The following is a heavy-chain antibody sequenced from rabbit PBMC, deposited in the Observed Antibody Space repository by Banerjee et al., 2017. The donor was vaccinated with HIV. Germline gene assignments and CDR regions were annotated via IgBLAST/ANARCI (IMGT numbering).Heavy chain of an antibody. D-gene: IGHD6-1*01. J-gene: IGHJ4*01. CDR2: IYTGSSGST. CDR3: ARGSYAGYGGYGYAGAFNL. Sequence: QEQLEESGGGLVKPEGSLTLTCKASGFDLSVYYYMCWVRQAPGKGLEWIACIYTGSSGSTDYASWAKGRFTISKTSSTTVTLQMTSLTAADTATYFCARGSYAGYGGYGYAGAFNLWGPGTLVTVS. V-gene: IGHV1S45*01. CDR1: GFDLSVYYY.